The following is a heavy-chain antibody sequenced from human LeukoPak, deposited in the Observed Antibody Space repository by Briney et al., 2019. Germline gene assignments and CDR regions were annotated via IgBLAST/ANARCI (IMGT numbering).Heavy chain of an antibody. CDR3: SRDWGRIWFGELGNWFDP. J-gene: IGHJ5*02. D-gene: IGHD3-10*01. CDR2: IAHDGTR. CDR1: GGSIDSTNY. Sequence: SETLSLTCGVSGGSIDSTNYWSWVRQAPGKGLEWIGEIAHDGTRNYNPSLRSRVAMSFDRANNYFSLSLTAVTAADTAVYYCSRDWGRIWFGELGNWFDPWGQGTLVTVSS. V-gene: IGHV4-4*02.